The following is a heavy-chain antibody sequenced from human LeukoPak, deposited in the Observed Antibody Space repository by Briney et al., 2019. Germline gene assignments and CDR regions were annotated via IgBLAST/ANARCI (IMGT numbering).Heavy chain of an antibody. D-gene: IGHD1-26*01. J-gene: IGHJ4*02. CDR1: GYSFISYW. V-gene: IGHV5-51*01. Sequence: GESLQISCQGSGYSFISYWIGWVRQMPGKGLEWMGIIYPGDSDTRYSPSFQGQVTISADKSISTAYLQWSSLKASDTAMYYCARALVRANGGWVPVDYWGQGTLVTVSS. CDR2: IYPGDSDT. CDR3: ARALVRANGGWVPVDY.